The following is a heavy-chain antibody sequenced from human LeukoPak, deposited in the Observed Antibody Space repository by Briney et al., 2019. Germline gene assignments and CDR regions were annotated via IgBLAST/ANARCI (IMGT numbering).Heavy chain of an antibody. D-gene: IGHD3-22*01. CDR3: ARGPYYYDSSGRAFDV. CDR1: GYTFTSYD. J-gene: IGHJ3*01. V-gene: IGHV1-8*03. CDR2: MNPNSGNT. Sequence: ASVKVSCKASGYTFTSYDINWVRQATGQGLEWMGWMNPNSGNTGYAQKFQGRVTITRNTSISTAYMELSSLRSEDTAVYYCARGPYYYDSSGRAFDVWGQGIMVTVSS.